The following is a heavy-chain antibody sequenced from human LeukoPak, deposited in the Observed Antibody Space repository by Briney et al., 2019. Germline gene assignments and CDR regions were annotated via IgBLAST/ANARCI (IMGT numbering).Heavy chain of an antibody. V-gene: IGHV1-2*02. Sequence: GASVKVSCKASGYTFTGYYIHWVRQAPGQGLEWMGWINPNSGGTNFTQKFQGRVTMTRDTSISTAYMELSRLRFDDTAIYYCARDPYRGDRRFGRLYDWFDPWGQGTLVTVSS. CDR1: GYTFTGYY. D-gene: IGHD2-21*02. CDR3: ARDPYRGDRRFGRLYDWFDP. CDR2: INPNSGGT. J-gene: IGHJ5*02.